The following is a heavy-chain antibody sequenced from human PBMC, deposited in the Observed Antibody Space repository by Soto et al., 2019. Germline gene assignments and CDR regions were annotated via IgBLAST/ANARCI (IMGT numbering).Heavy chain of an antibody. CDR3: TRSAYMDV. V-gene: IGHV3-74*01. D-gene: IGHD2-2*01. Sequence: GGSLRLSCVGSGFTFSNYWMHWVRQAPGKGLEWVSRIKSDRSSIYYADSVKGRFTISRDNAKNSLYLQMDSLRAEDTAVYYATRSAYMDVWGTGTTVTVSS. J-gene: IGHJ6*03. CDR1: GFTFSNYW. CDR2: IKSDRSSI.